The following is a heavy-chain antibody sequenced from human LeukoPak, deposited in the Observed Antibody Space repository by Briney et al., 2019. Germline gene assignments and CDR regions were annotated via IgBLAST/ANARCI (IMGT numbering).Heavy chain of an antibody. CDR3: ARGRGHIYDPNTTGWFDP. Sequence: GGSLRLSCAASGFTFSSYAMHWVRQAPGKGLEWVAVISYDGSNKYYADSVKGRFTISRDNPKNTLYLQMNSLRAEDTAVYYCARGRGHIYDPNTTGWFDPWGQGTLVTVSS. CDR1: GFTFSSYA. J-gene: IGHJ5*02. V-gene: IGHV3-30*04. CDR2: ISYDGSNK. D-gene: IGHD3-3*01.